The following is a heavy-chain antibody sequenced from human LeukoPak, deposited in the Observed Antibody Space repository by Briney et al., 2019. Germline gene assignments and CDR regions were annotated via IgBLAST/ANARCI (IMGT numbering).Heavy chain of an antibody. CDR1: GFTFSSNW. Sequence: GGSLRLSCAASGFTFSSNWMSWVRQAPGKGLEWVANIKEDESEKYYVDSVKGRFTISRDNSKNTLYLQMNSLRADDTAVYYCAKDTPLCYFDYWGQGTLVTVSS. D-gene: IGHD3-16*01. J-gene: IGHJ4*02. V-gene: IGHV3-7*04. CDR2: IKEDESEK. CDR3: AKDTPLCYFDY.